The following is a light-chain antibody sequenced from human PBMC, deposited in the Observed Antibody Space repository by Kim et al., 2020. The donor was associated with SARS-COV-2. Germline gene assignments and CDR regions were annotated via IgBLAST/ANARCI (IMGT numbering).Light chain of an antibody. Sequence: SSELTQDPAVSVALGQTVRIPCQGDSLRSYYATWYQQKPGQATVLVIYGNNNRPSGIPDRFSGSSSGNTASLTITGTQAEDEADYYCNSRDSSGYHWVFGGGTQLTVL. CDR2: GNN. CDR3: NSRDSSGYHWV. J-gene: IGLJ3*02. CDR1: SLRSYY. V-gene: IGLV3-19*01.